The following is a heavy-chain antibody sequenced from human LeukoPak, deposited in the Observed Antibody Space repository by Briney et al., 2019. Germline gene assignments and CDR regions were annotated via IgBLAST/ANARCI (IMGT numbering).Heavy chain of an antibody. J-gene: IGHJ2*01. V-gene: IGHV3-33*01. Sequence: PGGSLRLSCAASGFTFSDYAVHWLRQAPGKGLQWVAVIWYDGSNKYYADSVKGRFAVSRDNSKNTFFLQMENLRTDDTAIYYCATLAVGTGSDFDPWGRGTLVTVSS. CDR2: IWYDGSNK. CDR1: GFTFSDYA. D-gene: IGHD1-26*01. CDR3: ATLAVGTGSDFDP.